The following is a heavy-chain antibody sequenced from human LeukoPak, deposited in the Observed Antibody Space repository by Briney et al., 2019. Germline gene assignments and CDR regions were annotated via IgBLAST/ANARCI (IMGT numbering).Heavy chain of an antibody. CDR2: IYYSGST. V-gene: IGHV4-30-4*01. CDR1: GFTFSSYT. J-gene: IGHJ4*02. D-gene: IGHD4-17*01. Sequence: LRLSCAASGFTFSSYTMKWVRQPPRKGLGWIGYIYYSGSTYYNPSLKSRVTISVDTSKNQFSLKLSSVTAADTAVYYCARARDDYGDYVDYWGQGTLVTVSS. CDR3: ARARDDYGDYVDY.